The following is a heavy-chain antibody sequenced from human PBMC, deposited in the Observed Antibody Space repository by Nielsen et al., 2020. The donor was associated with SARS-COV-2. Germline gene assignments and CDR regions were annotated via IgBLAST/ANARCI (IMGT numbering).Heavy chain of an antibody. CDR3: VRVRDDGYYYDTGPFDY. V-gene: IGHV3-74*01. Sequence: GESLKISCAASGFTLSRYWMNWVRQVPGEGLAWVSRVSSDGTKSTYADSVEGRFTVSRDNAKNTLYLQMNSLTADDTAVYYCVRVRDDGYYYDTGPFDYWGQGTLVTVSS. J-gene: IGHJ4*02. CDR1: GFTLSRYW. CDR2: VSSDGTKS. D-gene: IGHD3-22*01.